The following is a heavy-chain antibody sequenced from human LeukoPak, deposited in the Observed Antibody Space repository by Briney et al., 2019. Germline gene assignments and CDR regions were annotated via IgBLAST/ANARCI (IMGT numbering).Heavy chain of an antibody. CDR2: IYYSGST. Sequence: SETLSLTCTVSGGSISSYYWSWIRQPPGKGLEWIGYIYYSGSTNYNPSLKSRVTISVDTSKNRFSLKLSSVTAADTAVYYCARLPFSGYSSSGGDYYYYYGMDVWGQGTTVTVSS. D-gene: IGHD6-13*01. CDR1: GGSISSYY. CDR3: ARLPFSGYSSSGGDYYYYYGMDV. V-gene: IGHV4-59*08. J-gene: IGHJ6*02.